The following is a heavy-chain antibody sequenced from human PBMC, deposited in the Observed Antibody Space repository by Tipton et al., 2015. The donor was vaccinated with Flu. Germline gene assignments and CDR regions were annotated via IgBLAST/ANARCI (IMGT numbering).Heavy chain of an antibody. CDR1: GFTFRSYG. D-gene: IGHD3-22*01. J-gene: IGHJ3*02. V-gene: IGHV3-74*01. Sequence: LRLSCTASGFTFRSYGMHWVRQGPGKALVWVSHVNSDRSSITYADSVKGRFTVSRDNAKNTLYLQMNSLRAEDTAVYYCARNYDSSGYHYDVGAFDIWGLGTTVIVSP. CDR3: ARNYDSSGYHYDVGAFDI. CDR2: VNSDRSSI.